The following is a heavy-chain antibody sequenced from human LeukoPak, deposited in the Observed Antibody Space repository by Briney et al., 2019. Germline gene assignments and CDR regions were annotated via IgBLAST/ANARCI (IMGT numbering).Heavy chain of an antibody. Sequence: TGGSLRLSCAASGFTFDDYAMHWVRQAPGKGLEWVSGISWNSGSIGYADSVKGRFTISRGNAKNSLYLQMNSLRAEDTALYYCAKIALEDGTGYWGQGTLVTVSS. CDR1: GFTFDDYA. V-gene: IGHV3-9*01. CDR2: ISWNSGSI. CDR3: AKIALEDGTGY. J-gene: IGHJ4*02. D-gene: IGHD2-21*01.